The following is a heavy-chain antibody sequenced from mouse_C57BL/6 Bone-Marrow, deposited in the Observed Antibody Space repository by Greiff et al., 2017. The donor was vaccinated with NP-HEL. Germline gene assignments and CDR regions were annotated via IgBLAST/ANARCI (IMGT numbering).Heavy chain of an antibody. Sequence: EVKVVESGGGLVQPKGSLKLSCAASGFSFNTYAMNWVRQAPGKGLEWVARIRSKSNNYATYYADSVKDRFTISRADSESMLYLHMNNLKTEDKAMYYCVGEGYCFAYWGQGTTLTVSS. V-gene: IGHV10-1*01. CDR1: GFSFNTYA. CDR3: VGEGYCFAY. J-gene: IGHJ2*01. CDR2: IRSKSNNYAT.